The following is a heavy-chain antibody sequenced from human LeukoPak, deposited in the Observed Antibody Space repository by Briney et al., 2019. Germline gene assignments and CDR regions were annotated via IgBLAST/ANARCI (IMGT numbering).Heavy chain of an antibody. CDR1: GFTFSSYA. CDR3: TRLYSSSSPHIDV. D-gene: IGHD6-6*01. Sequence: GGSLRLSCAASGFTFSSYAMSWVRQAPGKGLEWVSAISGSGGSTYYADSVKGRFTISRDDSKNTAYLQMNSLKTEDAAVYYCTRLYSSSSPHIDVWGQGTTVTVSS. J-gene: IGHJ6*02. V-gene: IGHV3-23*01. CDR2: ISGSGGST.